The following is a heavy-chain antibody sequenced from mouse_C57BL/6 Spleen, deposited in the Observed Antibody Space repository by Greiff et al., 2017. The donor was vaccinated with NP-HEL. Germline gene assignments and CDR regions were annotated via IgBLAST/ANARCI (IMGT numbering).Heavy chain of an antibody. CDR3: ARSGGYDYDGDYFDY. D-gene: IGHD2-4*01. CDR1: GYTFTSYW. CDR2: IYPGSGST. V-gene: IGHV1-55*01. J-gene: IGHJ2*01. Sequence: QVQLQQPGAELVKPGASVKMSCKASGYTFTSYWITWVKQRPGQGLEWIGDIYPGSGSTNYNEKFKSKATPTVDTSSSTAYMQLSSLTSEDSAVYYCARSGGYDYDGDYFDYWGQGTTLTVSS.